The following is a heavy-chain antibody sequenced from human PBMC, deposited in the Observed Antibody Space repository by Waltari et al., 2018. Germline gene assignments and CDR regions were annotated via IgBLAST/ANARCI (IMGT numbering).Heavy chain of an antibody. CDR3: AKDQIGEGVDY. D-gene: IGHD3-10*01. Sequence: VQLVESGGGLVKPGGSLRLSCAASGFTFSDYYMSWIRQAPGKGLEWVSAISGSGGSTYYADSVKGRFTISRDNSKNTLYLQMNSLRAEDTAVYYCAKDQIGEGVDYWGQGTLVTVSS. J-gene: IGHJ4*02. CDR1: GFTFSDYY. CDR2: ISGSGGST. V-gene: IGHV3-23*04.